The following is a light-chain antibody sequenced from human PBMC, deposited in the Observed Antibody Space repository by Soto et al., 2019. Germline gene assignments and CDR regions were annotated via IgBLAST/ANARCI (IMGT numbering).Light chain of an antibody. J-gene: IGKJ1*01. Sequence: EIVMTQSPSTLSVSPGERATLSCRASQSVSSDLAWYQQKPGQAPRLLLYGASSRATGVPARFSGSGSGTEFTLTISSLQSEDFAVYYCQQYNNFPRTFAQGTKVDIK. V-gene: IGKV3-15*01. CDR3: QQYNNFPRT. CDR2: GAS. CDR1: QSVSSD.